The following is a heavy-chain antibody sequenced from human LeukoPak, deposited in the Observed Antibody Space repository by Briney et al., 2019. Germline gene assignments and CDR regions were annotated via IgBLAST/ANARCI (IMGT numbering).Heavy chain of an antibody. CDR3: AKDQTYYDILTGYSLGYFDY. J-gene: IGHJ4*02. Sequence: PGRSLRLSCAASGFTFSSYGMHWVRQAPGKGLEWVAVISYDGSNKYYADSVKGRFIISRDNSKNTLYLQMNSLRAEDTAVYYCAKDQTYYDILTGYSLGYFDYWGQGTLVTVSS. CDR2: ISYDGSNK. CDR1: GFTFSSYG. V-gene: IGHV3-30*18. D-gene: IGHD3-9*01.